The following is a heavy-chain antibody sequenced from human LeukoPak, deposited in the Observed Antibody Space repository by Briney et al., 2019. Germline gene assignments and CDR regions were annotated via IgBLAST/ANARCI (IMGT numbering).Heavy chain of an antibody. J-gene: IGHJ4*02. CDR2: INHTGST. CDR3: ARGQRHTTVTTYFDY. D-gene: IGHD4-17*01. CDR1: IGSFSGYY. Sequence: SETLSLTCAVYIGSFSGYYWTWVRQPPGKGLEWIGEINHTGSTNCNPSLKSRVTISVDTSKNQFSLKLTSVTAADTAVYYCARGQRHTTVTTYFDYWGQGTLVTVSS. V-gene: IGHV4-34*01.